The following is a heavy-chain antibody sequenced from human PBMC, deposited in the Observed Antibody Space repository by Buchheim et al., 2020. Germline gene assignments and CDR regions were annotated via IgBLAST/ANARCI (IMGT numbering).Heavy chain of an antibody. J-gene: IGHJ4*02. Sequence: QVQLVQSGAEVKKPGASVKVSCKASGYTFTGYYMHWVRKAPGQGLEWMGWINPNSGGPNYAQKFQGRVTMTRDTSISTAYMELSRLRSDDTAVYYCASGARMYSSSSEGVDYWGQGTL. CDR1: GYTFTGYY. CDR3: ASGARMYSSSSEGVDY. CDR2: INPNSGGP. V-gene: IGHV1-2*02. D-gene: IGHD6-6*01.